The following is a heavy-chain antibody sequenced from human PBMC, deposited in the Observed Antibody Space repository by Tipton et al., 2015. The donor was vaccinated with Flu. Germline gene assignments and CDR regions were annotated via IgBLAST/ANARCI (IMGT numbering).Heavy chain of an antibody. V-gene: IGHV4-61*05. CDR1: GGSINSTTHY. CDR2: IYYSGST. J-gene: IGHJ4*02. Sequence: TLSLTCTVSGGSINSTTHYWGWVRQPPGKGLEWIGYIYYSGSTNYNPALKSRLTISVDTTRNQFSLRLSSVTAADTAVYYCQRAPGYYVGFWGQGTLVTVSS. CDR3: QRAPGYYVGF.